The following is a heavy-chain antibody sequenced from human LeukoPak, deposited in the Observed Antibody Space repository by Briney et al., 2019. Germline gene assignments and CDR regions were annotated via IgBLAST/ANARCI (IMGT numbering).Heavy chain of an antibody. CDR3: ARRAGAYSHPYDY. Sequence: PSETLSLTCTVSGGSISSSSYYWGWIRQPPGKGLEWIGSIYYSGSTYYNPSLKSRVTISVDTSKNQFSLKLSSVTAADTAVYHCARRAGAYSHPYDYWGQGTLVTVSS. D-gene: IGHD4/OR15-4a*01. V-gene: IGHV4-39*01. CDR2: IYYSGST. J-gene: IGHJ4*02. CDR1: GGSISSSSYY.